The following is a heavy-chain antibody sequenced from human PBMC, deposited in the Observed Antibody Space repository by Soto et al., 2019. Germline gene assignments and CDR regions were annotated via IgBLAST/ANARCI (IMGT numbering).Heavy chain of an antibody. CDR2: INPTLDST. V-gene: IGHV1-69*09. CDR1: GIMSSGYG. Sequence: QEQVVQSGPAMKEPGSSVKVSCRASGIMSSGYGFSWVRQAPGRGLEWVGRINPTLDSTQYAQNLQGRVSITVDKSTDTAYLEVTSLRLDDTAIYFCATMKRARLDSWGRGTVVTVSS. CDR3: ATMKRARLDS. J-gene: IGHJ4*02. D-gene: IGHD6-25*01.